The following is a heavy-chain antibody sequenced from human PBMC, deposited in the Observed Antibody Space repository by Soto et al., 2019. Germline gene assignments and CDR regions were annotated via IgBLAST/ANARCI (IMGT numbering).Heavy chain of an antibody. J-gene: IGHJ5*02. CDR2: ITTSSAYI. Sequence: EVQLVESGGGLVKPGGSLRLSCAASGFTFNTYDMNWVRQAPGKGLEGVSSITTSSAYIYYADSLKGRITIPRDHAKRSLFLQMNSLRAEDTAVYYCVRSGTARLLRHSWFDTWGQGTLVTVSS. CDR3: VRSGTARLLRHSWFDT. D-gene: IGHD2-21*01. V-gene: IGHV3-21*01. CDR1: GFTFNTYD.